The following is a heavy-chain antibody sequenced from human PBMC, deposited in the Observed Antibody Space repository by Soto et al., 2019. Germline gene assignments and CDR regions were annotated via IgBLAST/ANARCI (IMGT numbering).Heavy chain of an antibody. J-gene: IGHJ4*02. CDR2: ISGGADGT. CDR1: GFTFSSYA. V-gene: IGHV3-23*01. Sequence: EVKLLESAGGLVQPGGSLRLSCAGSGFTFSSYAMSWVRQAPGKGLEWVSGISGGADGTYYADSVRGRFTISRDNSKNTLYLQMNSLRVEDSAVYYCAKMDIVVVTAISFDYWGQGTLVTVSS. CDR3: AKMDIVVVTAISFDY. D-gene: IGHD2-21*02.